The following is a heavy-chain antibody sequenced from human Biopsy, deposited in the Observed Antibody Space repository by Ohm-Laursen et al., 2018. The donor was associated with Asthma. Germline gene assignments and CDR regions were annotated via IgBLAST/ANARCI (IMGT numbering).Heavy chain of an antibody. J-gene: IGHJ3*02. D-gene: IGHD1/OR15-1a*01. V-gene: IGHV3-21*01. CDR1: GFAFRDFN. CDR2: INSAGSYI. CDR3: VRSGTKWELYDAFDI. Sequence: GSLRLSCSASGFAFRDFNINWVCQAPGKGLQWIASINSAGSYIYYADSVKGRFTISRDNAKNSLFLQMNNLRAEDTAVYYCVRSGTKWELYDAFDIWGQGTMVTVSS.